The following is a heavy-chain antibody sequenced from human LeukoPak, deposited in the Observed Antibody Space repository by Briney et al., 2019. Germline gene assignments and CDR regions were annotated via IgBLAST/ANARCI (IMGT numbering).Heavy chain of an antibody. CDR3: ARGPVGATSIFH. Sequence: SETLSLTCAVYGGSFSGYYWSWIRQPPGKGLEWIGEINHSGSTNYNPSLKSRVTISVDTSKNQFSLKLSSVTAADTAVYYCARGPVGATSIFHWGQGTLVTVSS. CDR1: GGSFSGYY. V-gene: IGHV4-34*01. D-gene: IGHD1-26*01. J-gene: IGHJ4*02. CDR2: INHSGST.